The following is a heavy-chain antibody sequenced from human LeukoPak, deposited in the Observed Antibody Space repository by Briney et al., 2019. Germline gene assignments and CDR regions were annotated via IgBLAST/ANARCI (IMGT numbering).Heavy chain of an antibody. CDR3: ARGPYKYDGSGAFDI. D-gene: IGHD3-22*01. V-gene: IGHV4-4*07. CDR1: GGSISSYY. Sequence: PSGTLSLTCTVSGGSISSYYWSWIREPAGKGLERIGGIYISGSTNYNPSLKSRVTMSVDTSKNQFSLKLTSVTAADTAVYYCARGPYKYDGSGAFDIWGQGTMVTVSS. CDR2: IYISGST. J-gene: IGHJ3*02.